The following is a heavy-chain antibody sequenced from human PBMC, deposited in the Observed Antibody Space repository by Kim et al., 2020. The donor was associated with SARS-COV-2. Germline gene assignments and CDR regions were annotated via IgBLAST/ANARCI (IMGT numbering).Heavy chain of an antibody. CDR1: GFTFSSYA. Sequence: GGSLRLSCAASGFTFSSYAMSWVRQAPGKGLEWVSAISGSGGSTYYADSVKGRFTISRDNSKNTLYLQMNSLRAEDTAVYYCAKSVPATTGMLYGSSTSCYHGPFDYWGQGTLVTVSS. CDR3: AKSVPATTGMLYGSSTSCYHGPFDY. J-gene: IGHJ4*02. V-gene: IGHV3-23*01. CDR2: ISGSGGST. D-gene: IGHD2-2*01.